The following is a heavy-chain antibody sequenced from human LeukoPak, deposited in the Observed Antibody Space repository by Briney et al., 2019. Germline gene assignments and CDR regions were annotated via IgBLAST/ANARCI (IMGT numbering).Heavy chain of an antibody. Sequence: GGSLRLSCAASGFTFSSYSMNWVRQAPGKGLEWVSYISSSSSTIYYADSVKGRFTISRDNAKNSLYLQMNSLRAEDTAVYYCARVESGGDFWSGFYYYYMDVWGKGTTVTVSS. CDR2: ISSSSSTI. D-gene: IGHD3-3*01. J-gene: IGHJ6*03. CDR1: GFTFSSYS. V-gene: IGHV3-48*04. CDR3: ARVESGGDFWSGFYYYYMDV.